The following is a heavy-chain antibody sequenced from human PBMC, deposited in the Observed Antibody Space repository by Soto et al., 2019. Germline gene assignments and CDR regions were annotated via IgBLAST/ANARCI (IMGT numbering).Heavy chain of an antibody. CDR2: INHSGST. J-gene: IGHJ6*03. CDR1: GGSFSVYD. CDR3: ARKYYDFWSGPYYYYMDV. V-gene: IGHV4-34*01. Sequence: SDTLSLTCAVYGGSFSVYDWSWIRQPPGKGLEWIGEINHSGSTNYNPSLKSRVTISVDTSKNQFSLKLSSVTAADTAVYYCARKYYDFWSGPYYYYMDVWGKGTTVTVSS. D-gene: IGHD3-3*01.